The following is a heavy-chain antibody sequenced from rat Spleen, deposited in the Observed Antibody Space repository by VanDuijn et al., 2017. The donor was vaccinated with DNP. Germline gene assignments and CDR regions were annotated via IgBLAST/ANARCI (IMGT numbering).Heavy chain of an antibody. CDR2: ITGGGGTT. CDR3: ARVGDYHDGGDGDVLDV. J-gene: IGHJ4*01. Sequence: EVQLVESGGGLVQPGRSLKLSCAASGFTFSYYWMAWIRQVPGKGLEWIASITGGGGTTSYPYSVKGRFTISRDDAKNTLSLQMNSLRSEDTATYYCARVGDYHDGGDGDVLDVWGQGTSVTVSS. D-gene: IGHD1-12*02. CDR1: GFTFSYYW. V-gene: IGHV5S13*01.